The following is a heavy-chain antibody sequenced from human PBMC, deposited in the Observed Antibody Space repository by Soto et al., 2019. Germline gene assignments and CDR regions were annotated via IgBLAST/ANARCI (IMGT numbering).Heavy chain of an antibody. J-gene: IGHJ6*02. D-gene: IGHD6-13*01. Sequence: ASVKVSCKASGYTFTSYDINWVRQATGQGLEWMGWMNPNSGNTGYAQKFQGRVTMTRNTSISTAYMELSSLRSEDTAVYYCARMGAKQNSAAAGTYYYYGMDVWGQGTTVTVSS. CDR1: GYTFTSYD. CDR2: MNPNSGNT. CDR3: ARMGAKQNSAAAGTYYYYGMDV. V-gene: IGHV1-8*01.